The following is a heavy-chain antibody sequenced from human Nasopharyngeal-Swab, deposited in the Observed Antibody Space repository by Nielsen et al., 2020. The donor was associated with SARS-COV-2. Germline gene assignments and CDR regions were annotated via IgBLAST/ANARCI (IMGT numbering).Heavy chain of an antibody. V-gene: IGHV4-59*01. CDR1: GGSISSYY. CDR3: ASAAAPQYYFDY. CDR2: IYYSGST. J-gene: IGHJ4*02. Sequence: SETLSLTCTVSGGSISSYYWSWIRQPPGKGLEWIGYIYYSGSTNYNPSLKSRVTISVDTSKNQFSLKLSSVTAADTAMYYCASAAAPQYYFDYWGQGTLVTVSS. D-gene: IGHD6-25*01.